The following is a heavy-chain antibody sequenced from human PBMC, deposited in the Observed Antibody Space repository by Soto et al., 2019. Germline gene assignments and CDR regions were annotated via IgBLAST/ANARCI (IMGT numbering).Heavy chain of an antibody. CDR2: ISWNSGSI. Sequence: EVQLVESGGGLVQPGRSLRLSCAASGFTFDDYAMHWDRQAPGKGLEWVSGISWNSGSIGYADSVKGRFTISRDNAKNSLYLQMNSLRAEDTALYYCAKAPLNYYYMDVWGKGTTVTVSS. J-gene: IGHJ6*03. V-gene: IGHV3-9*01. CDR1: GFTFDDYA. CDR3: AKAPLNYYYMDV.